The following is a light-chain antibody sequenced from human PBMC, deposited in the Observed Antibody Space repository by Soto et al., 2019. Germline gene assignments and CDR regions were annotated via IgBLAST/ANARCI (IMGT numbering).Light chain of an antibody. V-gene: IGKV3-11*01. CDR2: DAS. Sequence: EIVLTQSPATLSLSPGERATLSCRASQSVSRYLAWYQQKPAQAPRLLIYDASNRATGIPARFSGSGSGTDFTLTISSLEPEDFAVYYCQQRSTWTPGTFGQGTKLEIK. J-gene: IGKJ2*01. CDR3: QQRSTWTPGT. CDR1: QSVSRY.